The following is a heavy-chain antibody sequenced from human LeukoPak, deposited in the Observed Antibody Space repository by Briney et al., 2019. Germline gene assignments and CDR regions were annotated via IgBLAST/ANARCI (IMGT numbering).Heavy chain of an antibody. CDR3: ARETSITGTTGY. CDR2: IYHSGST. V-gene: IGHV4-30-2*01. Sequence: SQTLSLTCTVSGGSISSGGYYWSWIRQPPGKGLEWIGYIYHSGSTYYNPSLKSRVTISVDRSKNQFSLKLSSVTAADTAVYYCARETSITGTTGYWGQGTLVTVSS. D-gene: IGHD1-7*01. CDR1: GGSISSGGYY. J-gene: IGHJ4*02.